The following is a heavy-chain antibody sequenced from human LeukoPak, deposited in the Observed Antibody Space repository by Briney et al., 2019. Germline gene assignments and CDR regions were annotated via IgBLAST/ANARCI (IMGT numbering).Heavy chain of an antibody. CDR1: GFTFSGYS. CDR2: ISSSSSYI. Sequence: GGSLRLSCAASGFTFSGYSMNWVRQAPGKGLEWVSSISSSSSYIYYADSVKGRFTISRDNAKNSLYLQMNSLRAEDTAVYYCARDYYDYVWGSYRPGYWYFDLWGRGTLVTVSS. V-gene: IGHV3-21*01. CDR3: ARDYYDYVWGSYRPGYWYFDL. J-gene: IGHJ2*01. D-gene: IGHD3-16*02.